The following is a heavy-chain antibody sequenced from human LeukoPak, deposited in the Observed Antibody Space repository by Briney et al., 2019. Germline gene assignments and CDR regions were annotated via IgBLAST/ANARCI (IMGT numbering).Heavy chain of an antibody. D-gene: IGHD6-19*01. CDR1: GGSISSGDYY. CDR3: ARLKGYSSGWYPSYYFDY. Sequence: SETLSLTCTVSGGSISSGDYYWGWIRQHPGKGLEWIGYIYYSGSTYYNPSLKSRVTISVDTSKNQFSLKLSSVTAADTAVYYCARLKGYSSGWYPSYYFDYWGQGTLVTVSS. CDR2: IYYSGST. V-gene: IGHV4-31*03. J-gene: IGHJ4*02.